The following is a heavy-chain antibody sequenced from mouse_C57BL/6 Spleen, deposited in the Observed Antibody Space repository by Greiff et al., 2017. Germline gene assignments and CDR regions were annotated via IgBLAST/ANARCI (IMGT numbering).Heavy chain of an antibody. CDR2: INYDGSST. V-gene: IGHV5-16*01. CDR1: GFTFSDYY. J-gene: IGHJ1*03. CDR3: ARGEGYDYEYFDV. D-gene: IGHD2-4*01. Sequence: EVQVVESEGGLVQPGSSMKLSCTASGFTFSDYYMAWVRQVPEKGLEWVANINYDGSSTYYLDSLKSRFIISRDNAKNILYLQMSSLKSEDTATYYCARGEGYDYEYFDVWGTGTTVTVSS.